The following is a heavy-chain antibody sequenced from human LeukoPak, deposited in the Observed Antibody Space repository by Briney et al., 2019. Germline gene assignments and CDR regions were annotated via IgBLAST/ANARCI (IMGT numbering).Heavy chain of an antibody. CDR3: ARAGYSYFHYFDY. Sequence: ASVKVSCKASGGTFSSYAISWVRQAPGQGLEWVGGIIPIFGTANYAQKFQGRVTITADESTSTAYMELSSLRSEDTAVYYCARAGYSYFHYFDYWGQGTLVTVSS. D-gene: IGHD5-18*01. CDR1: GGTFSSYA. V-gene: IGHV1-69*13. J-gene: IGHJ4*02. CDR2: IIPIFGTA.